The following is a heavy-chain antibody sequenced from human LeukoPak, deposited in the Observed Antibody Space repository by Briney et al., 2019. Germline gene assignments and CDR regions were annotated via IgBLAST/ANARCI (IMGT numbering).Heavy chain of an antibody. CDR1: GFTFSSYS. CDR2: ISSSSSYI. CDR3: ARDAGHSGCDLLDY. D-gene: IGHD6-19*01. Sequence: PGGSLRLSCAASGFTFSSYSMNWVRQAPGKGLEWVSSISSSSSYIYYADSVKGRFTISRDNAKNSLFLQMDSLRAEDTAVYYCARDAGHSGCDLLDYWGQGTLVTVSS. J-gene: IGHJ4*02. V-gene: IGHV3-21*01.